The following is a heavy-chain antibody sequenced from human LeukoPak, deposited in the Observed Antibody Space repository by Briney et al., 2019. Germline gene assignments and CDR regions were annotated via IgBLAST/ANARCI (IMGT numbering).Heavy chain of an antibody. V-gene: IGHV1-2*02. CDR3: ARDRYYDILTGYPLGN. CDR2: INPNSGGT. CDR1: GYTFTSYG. J-gene: IGHJ4*02. Sequence: ASVKVSCKASGYTFTSYGISWVRQAPGQGLEWMGWINPNSGGTNYAQKFQGRVTMTRDTSISTAYMELSRLRSDDTAVYYCARDRYYDILTGYPLGNWGQGTLVTVSS. D-gene: IGHD3-9*01.